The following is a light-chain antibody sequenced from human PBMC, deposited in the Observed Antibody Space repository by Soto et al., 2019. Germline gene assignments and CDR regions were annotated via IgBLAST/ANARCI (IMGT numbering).Light chain of an antibody. Sequence: IVLSHSPATLSLTHGEGATLSCRASQSVNIYLAWYQQKPGQAPRLLIYDASNRATGIPARFSGSGSGTDFTLTISSLEPEDIAVYYCQQRSNWRVTFGGGTKVDIK. V-gene: IGKV3-11*01. CDR2: DAS. J-gene: IGKJ4*01. CDR3: QQRSNWRVT. CDR1: QSVNIY.